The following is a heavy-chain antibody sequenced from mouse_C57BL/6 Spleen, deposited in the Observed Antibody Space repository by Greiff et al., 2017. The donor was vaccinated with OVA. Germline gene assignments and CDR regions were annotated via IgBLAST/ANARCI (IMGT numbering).Heavy chain of an antibody. V-gene: IGHV5-9*01. CDR2: ISGGGGNT. J-gene: IGHJ3*01. Sequence: EVHLVESGGGLVKPGGSLKLSCAASGFTFSSYTMSWVRQTPEKRLEWVATISGGGGNTYYPDSVKGRFTISRDNAKNTLYLQMSSLRSEDTALYYCASYDYTFAYWGQGTLVTVSA. CDR1: GFTFSSYT. CDR3: ASYDYTFAY. D-gene: IGHD2-4*01.